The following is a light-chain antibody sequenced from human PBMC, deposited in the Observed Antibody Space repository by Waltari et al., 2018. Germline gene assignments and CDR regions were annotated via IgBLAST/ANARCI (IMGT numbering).Light chain of an antibody. V-gene: IGLV2-14*03. J-gene: IGLJ2*01. CDR3: SSYITTNTLEL. CDR1: SSDVGSYNY. CDR2: DVS. Sequence: QFALNQPASLSWSPGQSIPISCTGTSSDVGSYNYVSWYQQNPGKAPKLMIYDVSYRPSGVSNRFSGSKSGNTASLTISGLQAEDEADYYCSSYITTNTLELFGGGTSLTVL.